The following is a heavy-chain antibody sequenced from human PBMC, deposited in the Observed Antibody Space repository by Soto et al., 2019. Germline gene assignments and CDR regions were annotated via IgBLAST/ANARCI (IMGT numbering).Heavy chain of an antibody. V-gene: IGHV4-4*02. Sequence: TLSLTCAVSGGSISSSNWWSWVRQPPGKGLEWIGEIYHSGSTNYNPSLKSQVTISVDKSKNQFSLKLSSVTAADTAVYYCARDRNWNSTPHYYYMDVWGKGTTVTVSS. CDR3: ARDRNWNSTPHYYYMDV. J-gene: IGHJ6*03. CDR1: GGSISSSNW. CDR2: IYHSGST. D-gene: IGHD1-7*01.